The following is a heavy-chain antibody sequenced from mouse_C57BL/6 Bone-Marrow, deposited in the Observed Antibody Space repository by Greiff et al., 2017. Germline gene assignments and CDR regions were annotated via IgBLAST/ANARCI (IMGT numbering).Heavy chain of an antibody. V-gene: IGHV1-55*01. D-gene: IGHD1-1*01. Sequence: QVQLQQPGAELVKPGASVKLSCKASGYTFTSYWITWVKQRPGQGLEWIGDIHPGSGSTNYNEKFTSKATLTVDTSSSTAYMELSSLTSEASAVYSWGRGNGSSYGYCDVWGTETTVTVSA. CDR3: GRGNGSSYGYCDV. J-gene: IGHJ1*03. CDR1: GYTFTSYW. CDR2: IHPGSGST.